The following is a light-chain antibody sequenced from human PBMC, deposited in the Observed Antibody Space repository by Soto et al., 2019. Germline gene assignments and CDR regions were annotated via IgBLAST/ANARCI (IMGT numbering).Light chain of an antibody. CDR1: SSDVGSYNL. J-gene: IGLJ1*01. Sequence: ALTQPASVSGSPGQSITISCTGTSSDVGSYNLVSWYQQHPGKAPKLMIYEVSKRPSGVSNRFSGSKSGNAASLTISGLRAEDEVDYCCSSYAGSPLFFFGTGTKVTVL. CDR3: SSYAGSPLFF. CDR2: EVS. V-gene: IGLV2-23*02.